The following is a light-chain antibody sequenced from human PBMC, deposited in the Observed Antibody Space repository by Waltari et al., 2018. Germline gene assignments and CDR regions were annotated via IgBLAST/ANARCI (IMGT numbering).Light chain of an antibody. CDR1: QSVLFSANNKNY. Sequence: DVVMIQSPDSLAVSLGERATINCTSSQSVLFSANNKNYLGWYQQKPEQPPKLLIYWASTRNSGVPDRFSGSGSGTEFTLTISSLQAEDVAVYYCQQYFSSPWTFGQGTKVEIK. J-gene: IGKJ1*01. V-gene: IGKV4-1*01. CDR2: WAS. CDR3: QQYFSSPWT.